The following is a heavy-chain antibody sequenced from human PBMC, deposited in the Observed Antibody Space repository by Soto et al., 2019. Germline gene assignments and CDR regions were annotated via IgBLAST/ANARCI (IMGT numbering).Heavy chain of an antibody. V-gene: IGHV3-30*18. D-gene: IGHD3-22*01. J-gene: IGHJ4*02. CDR2: ISYDGSNK. CDR3: AKESSTRYYYDSSGYYYPGY. CDR1: GFTFSSYG. Sequence: PGGSLRLSCAASGFTFSSYGMHWVRQAPGKGLEWVAVISYDGSNKYYADSVKGRFTISRDNSKNTLYLQMNSLRAEDTAVYYCAKESSTRYYYDSSGYYYPGYWGQGTLVTVSS.